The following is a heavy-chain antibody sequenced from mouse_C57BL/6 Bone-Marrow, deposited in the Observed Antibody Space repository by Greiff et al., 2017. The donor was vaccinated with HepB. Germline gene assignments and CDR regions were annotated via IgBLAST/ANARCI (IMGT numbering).Heavy chain of an antibody. J-gene: IGHJ2*01. V-gene: IGHV7-3*01. Sequence: EVQLVESGGGLVQPGGSLSLSCAASGFTFTDYYMSWVRQPPGKALEWLGFIRNKANGYTTEYSASVKCRFTISRDNSQSILYLQMNALRAEDSATYYCARYRAAQAHFDYWGQGTTLTVSS. D-gene: IGHD3-2*02. CDR3: ARYRAAQAHFDY. CDR1: GFTFTDYY. CDR2: IRNKANGYTT.